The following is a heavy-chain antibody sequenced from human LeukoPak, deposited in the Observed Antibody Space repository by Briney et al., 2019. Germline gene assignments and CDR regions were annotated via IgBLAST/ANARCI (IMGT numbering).Heavy chain of an antibody. CDR3: ARPSPITFGGALY. J-gene: IGHJ4*02. CDR1: GGSLSGYY. Sequence: SETLSLTCAVYGGSLSGYYGSWIRQPPGKGVEGIGEINHSGSTNYNPSLKSRVTISVDTSNNQFSLKLSSVTAADTAVYYYARPSPITFGGALYWGQGTLVTVSS. V-gene: IGHV4-34*01. D-gene: IGHD3-16*01. CDR2: INHSGST.